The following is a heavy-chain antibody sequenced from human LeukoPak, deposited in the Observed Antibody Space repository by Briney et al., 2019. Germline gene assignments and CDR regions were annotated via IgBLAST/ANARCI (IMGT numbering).Heavy chain of an antibody. Sequence: GGSLRLSSAAAGFTVSRNYMSWVREAPGKELEWVSVIYSGGRTYYADSVKGRFTISRDNSKNTLYLQMNRLRAEDTAVYYCARAGPSSSWHQFDYWGQGTLVTVSS. V-gene: IGHV3-66*01. CDR1: GFTVSRNY. CDR3: ARAGPSSSWHQFDY. J-gene: IGHJ4*02. CDR2: IYSGGRT. D-gene: IGHD6-13*01.